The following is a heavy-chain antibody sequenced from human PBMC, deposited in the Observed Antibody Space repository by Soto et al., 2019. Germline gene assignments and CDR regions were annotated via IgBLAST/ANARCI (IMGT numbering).Heavy chain of an antibody. CDR3: ARDSGPKAAAGKYYYYGMDV. CDR1: GFTFSSYS. J-gene: IGHJ6*02. V-gene: IGHV3-21*01. D-gene: IGHD6-13*01. Sequence: PGGSLRLSCAASGFTFSSYSMNWVRQAPGKGLEWVSSISSSSSYIYYADSVKGRFTISRDNAKNSLYLQMNSLRAEDTAVYYCARDSGPKAAAGKYYYYGMDVWGQGTTVTVSS. CDR2: ISSSSSYI.